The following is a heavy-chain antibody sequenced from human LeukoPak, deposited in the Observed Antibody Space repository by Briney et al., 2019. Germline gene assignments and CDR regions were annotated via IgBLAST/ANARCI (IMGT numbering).Heavy chain of an antibody. CDR3: ARGRGDYYDSSGPPNY. CDR1: GYTFTSYA. J-gene: IGHJ4*02. V-gene: IGHV3-30-3*01. CDR2: ISYDGSNK. D-gene: IGHD3-22*01. Sequence: SCKASGYTFTSYAMHWVRQAPGKGLEWVAVISYDGSNKYYADSVKGRFTIPRDNSKNTLYLQMNSLRAEDTAVYYCARGRGDYYDSSGPPNYWGQGTLVTVSS.